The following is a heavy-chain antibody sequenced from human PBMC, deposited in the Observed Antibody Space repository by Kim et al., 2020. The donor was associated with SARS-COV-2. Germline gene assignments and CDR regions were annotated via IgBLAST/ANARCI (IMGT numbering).Heavy chain of an antibody. Sequence: GGSLRLSCAASGFTFDDYGMSWVRQAPGKGLEWVSGINWNGGSTGYADSVKGRFTISRDNAKNSLYLQMNSLRAEDTALYHCARGSKELLWFGELGYWGQGTLVTVSS. J-gene: IGHJ4*02. CDR1: GFTFDDYG. CDR2: INWNGGST. CDR3: ARGSKELLWFGELGY. D-gene: IGHD3-10*01. V-gene: IGHV3-20*01.